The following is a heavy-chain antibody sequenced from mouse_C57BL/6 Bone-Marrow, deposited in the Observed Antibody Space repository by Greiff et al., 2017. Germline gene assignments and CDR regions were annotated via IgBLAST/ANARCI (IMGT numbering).Heavy chain of an antibody. Sequence: QVVESGGGLVNPGGSLKLSCAASGFTFSDYGMHWVRQAPEKGLEWVAYISSGSSTIYYADTVKGRFTISRDNAKNNMFLQMTSLRSEDTAMYYCARLYYYGSRSFDYWGQGTTLTVSS. CDR3: ARLYYYGSRSFDY. V-gene: IGHV5-17*01. J-gene: IGHJ2*01. CDR1: GFTFSDYG. CDR2: ISSGSSTI. D-gene: IGHD1-1*01.